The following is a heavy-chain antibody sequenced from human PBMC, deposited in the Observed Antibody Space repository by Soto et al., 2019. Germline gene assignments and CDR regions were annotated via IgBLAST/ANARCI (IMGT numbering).Heavy chain of an antibody. J-gene: IGHJ3*02. Sequence: PSETLSLTCTVSGGSISSYYWSWIRQPPGKGLEWIGYIYYSGSTNYNPSLKSRVTISVDTSKNQFSLKLSSVTAADTAVYYCARYYDFWSGYYTDDAFDIWGQGTMVTVSS. CDR1: GGSISSYY. V-gene: IGHV4-59*08. D-gene: IGHD3-3*01. CDR2: IYYSGST. CDR3: ARYYDFWSGYYTDDAFDI.